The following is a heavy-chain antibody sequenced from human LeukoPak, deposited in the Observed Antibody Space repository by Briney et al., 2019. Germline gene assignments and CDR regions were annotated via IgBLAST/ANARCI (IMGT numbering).Heavy chain of an antibody. D-gene: IGHD1/OR15-1a*01. CDR3: ARGVFETRYDY. CDR1: GGSISGDDYS. Sequence: KPSQTLSLTCTVSGGSISGDDYSWSWIRQPPGKGLEWIGYIYYSGSTYYNPSLKSRVTMSVDTSKNQFSLNLSSVTAADTAVYYCARGVFETRYDYWGQGTLVTVSS. CDR2: IYYSGST. V-gene: IGHV4-30-4*01. J-gene: IGHJ4*02.